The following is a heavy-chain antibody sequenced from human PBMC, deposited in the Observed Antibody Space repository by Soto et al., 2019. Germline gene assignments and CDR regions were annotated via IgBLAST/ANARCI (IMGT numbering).Heavy chain of an antibody. CDR3: ARINSGSYYKGVGGKVDIFDY. CDR1: GYTFTSYY. V-gene: IGHV1-46*03. CDR2: INPSGGST. D-gene: IGHD1-26*01. J-gene: IGHJ4*02. Sequence: QVQLVQSGAEVKKPGASVKVSCKASGYTFTSYYMHWVRQAPGQGLEWMGIINPSGGSTSYAQKFQGRVTMTRDTSTSTVYMELSSLRSEDTAVYYCARINSGSYYKGVGGKVDIFDYWGQGTLVTVSS.